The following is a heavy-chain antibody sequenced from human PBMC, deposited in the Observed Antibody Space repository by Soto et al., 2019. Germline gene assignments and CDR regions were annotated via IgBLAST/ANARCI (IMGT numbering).Heavy chain of an antibody. D-gene: IGHD3-9*01. CDR2: INAGNGNT. Sequence: ASVKVSCKSSGYTFTSYAMHCVRPAPGQRLEWMGWINAGNGNTKYSQKFQGRVSITRDTSASTAYMELSSLRSEDTAVYYCARAYYDILTDNNYYGMDVWGQGTTVTVSS. CDR3: ARAYYDILTDNNYYGMDV. V-gene: IGHV1-3*01. J-gene: IGHJ6*02. CDR1: GYTFTSYA.